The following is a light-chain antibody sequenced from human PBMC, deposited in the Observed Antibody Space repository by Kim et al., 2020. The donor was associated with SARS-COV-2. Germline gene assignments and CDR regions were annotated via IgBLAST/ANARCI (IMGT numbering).Light chain of an antibody. CDR2: GKN. J-gene: IGLJ2*01. Sequence: SSELTQDPAVSVALGQTVRITCQGDSLRSYYASWYQQKPGQAPVLVIYGKNNRPSGIPDRFSGSSSGNTASWTITGAQAEDEADYYCNSRDSSGNHVLFG. V-gene: IGLV3-19*01. CDR3: NSRDSSGNHVL. CDR1: SLRSYY.